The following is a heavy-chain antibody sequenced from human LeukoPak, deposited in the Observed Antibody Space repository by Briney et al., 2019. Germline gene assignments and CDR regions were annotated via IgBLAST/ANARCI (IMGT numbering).Heavy chain of an antibody. CDR1: GFTFSSYS. CDR2: IYSGGST. CDR3: ARETVTMVRGVIKDFQH. V-gene: IGHV3-66*02. J-gene: IGHJ1*01. D-gene: IGHD3-10*01. Sequence: GGSLRLSCAASGFTFSSYSMNWVRQAPGKGLEWVSVIYSGGSTYYADSVKGRFTISRDNSKNTLYLQMNSLRAEDTAEYYCARETVTMVRGVIKDFQHWGQGTLVTVSS.